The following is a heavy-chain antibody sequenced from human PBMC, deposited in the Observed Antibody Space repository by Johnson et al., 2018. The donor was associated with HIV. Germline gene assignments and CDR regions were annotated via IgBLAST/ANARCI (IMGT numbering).Heavy chain of an antibody. J-gene: IGHJ3*01. Sequence: QVQLVESGGGVVQPGESLTLSCAASGFIFSNYGVHWVRQAPGKGLEWVAFIQNDGTNKYYADFVKGRFPISRDNSRTTVYLQMSNLRTEETAVYYCAKGEAQEGWIQLGSYAFDFWGRGTMVTVSS. CDR1: GFIFSNYG. V-gene: IGHV3-30*02. CDR2: IQNDGTNK. CDR3: AKGEAQEGWIQLGSYAFDF. D-gene: IGHD5-18*01.